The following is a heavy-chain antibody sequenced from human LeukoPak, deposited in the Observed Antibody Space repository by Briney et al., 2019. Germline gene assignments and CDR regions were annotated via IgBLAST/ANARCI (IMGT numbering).Heavy chain of an antibody. CDR3: ARSGEETDAFDI. CDR1: GYTFTGYY. CDR2: INPDSGGT. D-gene: IGHD2-21*01. Sequence: ASVKVSCKASGYTFTGYYMHWVRQAPGQGLEWMGWINPDSGGTNYAQKFQGRVTMTRDTSISTAYMELSRLRSDDTAVYYCARSGEETDAFDIWGQGTMVTVSS. V-gene: IGHV1-2*02. J-gene: IGHJ3*02.